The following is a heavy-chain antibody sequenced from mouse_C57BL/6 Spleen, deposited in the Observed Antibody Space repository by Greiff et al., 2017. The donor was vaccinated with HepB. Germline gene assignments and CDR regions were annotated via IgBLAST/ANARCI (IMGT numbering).Heavy chain of an antibody. CDR2: IYPGSGNT. CDR3: ARGGLRSQDYAMDY. D-gene: IGHD1-1*01. V-gene: IGHV1-76*01. CDR1: GYTFTDYY. Sequence: QVQLQQSGAELVRPGASVKLSCKASGYTFTDYYINWVKQRPGQGLEWIARIYPGSGNTYYNEKFKGKATLTAEKSSSTAYMQLSSLTSEDSAVYFCARGGLRSQDYAMDYWGQGTSVTVSS. J-gene: IGHJ4*01.